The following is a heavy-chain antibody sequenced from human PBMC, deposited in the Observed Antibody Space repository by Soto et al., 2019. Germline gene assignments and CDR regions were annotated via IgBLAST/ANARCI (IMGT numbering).Heavy chain of an antibody. J-gene: IGHJ6*02. Sequence: EVQLLESGGTLVQVGGSLRLSCVASGFSFSNYAVTWVRQAPGKGLEWVSAISGSGAGTYYADSVKGRFTIYRDNSKNTDNPKMNRQRLEDTAGYDGAKIIKSGSNYVGKAMDVWGQGTTVIVS. CDR2: ISGSGAGT. V-gene: IGHV3-23*01. CDR3: AKIIKSGSNYVGKAMDV. D-gene: IGHD1-26*01. CDR1: GFSFSNYA.